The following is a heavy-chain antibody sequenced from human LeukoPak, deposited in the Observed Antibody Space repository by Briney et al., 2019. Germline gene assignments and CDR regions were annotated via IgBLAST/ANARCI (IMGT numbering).Heavy chain of an antibody. CDR1: GFTFSSYG. J-gene: IGHJ4*02. CDR3: AKDGYSYGYYFDY. D-gene: IGHD5-18*01. Sequence: GGSLRLSCAASGFTFSSYGMSWVRQAPGKGLEWVSAISGSGGSTYYADSVKGRFTISRDNSKNTLYLQMNSLRAEDTAVYYCAKDGYSYGYYFDYWGQGTLVTVSS. CDR2: ISGSGGST. V-gene: IGHV3-23*01.